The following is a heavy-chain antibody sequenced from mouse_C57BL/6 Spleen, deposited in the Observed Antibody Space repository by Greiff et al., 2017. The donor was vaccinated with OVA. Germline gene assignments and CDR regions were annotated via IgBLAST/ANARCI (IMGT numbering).Heavy chain of an antibody. J-gene: IGHJ4*01. CDR3: ARHYTGYAMDY. CDR2: IYPGDGDT. V-gene: IGHV1-80*01. D-gene: IGHD2-12*01. Sequence: QVQLQQSGAELVKPGASVKISCKASGYAFSSYWMNWVKQRPGQGLEWIGQIYPGDGDTNYNGKFKGKATLTADKSSSTAYMPLSILTAEYSAVYFCARHYTGYAMDYWGQGTSVTVSS. CDR1: GYAFSSYW.